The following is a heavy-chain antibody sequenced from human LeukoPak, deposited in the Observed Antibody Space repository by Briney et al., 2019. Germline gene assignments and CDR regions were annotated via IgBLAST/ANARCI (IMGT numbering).Heavy chain of an antibody. J-gene: IGHJ4*02. D-gene: IGHD3-9*01. CDR1: GVSINDYY. CDR3: ARIRCGHSGSVCYNH. CDR2: ISHTEGT. Sequence: KASETLSLTCGVFGVSINDYYWSWIRQSPGKGLEWSGEISHTEGTRYNPSLESRVTMSVGTSENQLSLKLIFVTAADTAVYYCARIRCGHSGSVCYNHWGLGTLVTVSS. V-gene: IGHV4-34*01.